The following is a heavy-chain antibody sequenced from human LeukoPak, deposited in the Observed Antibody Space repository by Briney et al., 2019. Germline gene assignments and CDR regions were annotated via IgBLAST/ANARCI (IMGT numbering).Heavy chain of an antibody. CDR2: IYTSGST. Sequence: SETLSLTCTVSGGSLSSYYWSWIRQPAGKGLEWIGRIYTSGSTNYNPSLKSRVTMSVDTSKNQFSLKLSSVTAADTAVYYCARDPPAVTTFNWYFDLWGRGTLVTVSS. CDR3: ARDPPAVTTFNWYFDL. D-gene: IGHD4-17*01. CDR1: GGSLSSYY. J-gene: IGHJ2*01. V-gene: IGHV4-4*07.